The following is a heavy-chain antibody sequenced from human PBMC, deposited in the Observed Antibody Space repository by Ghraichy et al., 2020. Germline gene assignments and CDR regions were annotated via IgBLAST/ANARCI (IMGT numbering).Heavy chain of an antibody. CDR3: ARESVLTGMGDDASDI. J-gene: IGHJ3*02. CDR1: GFSFSSHS. D-gene: IGHD3-9*01. V-gene: IGHV3-21*04. CDR2: IRGSSSVI. Sequence: GESLNISCAASGFSFSSHSMSWVRQAPGKGLEWVSHIRGSSSVIQYADSVKGRFTISRDNAKNSLYLQMNSLRADDTAVYYCARESVLTGMGDDASDIWGQGTMVTVSS.